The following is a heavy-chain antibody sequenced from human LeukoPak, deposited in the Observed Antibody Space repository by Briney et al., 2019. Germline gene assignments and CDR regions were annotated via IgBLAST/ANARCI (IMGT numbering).Heavy chain of an antibody. V-gene: IGHV3-11*01. CDR1: GFTFSNYY. D-gene: IGHD2-2*01. Sequence: GVSLRLSCAASGFTFSNYYMSWIRQAPGKGLEWVSYISSSGSTIYYADSVKGRFTISRDNAKNSLYLQMNSLRAEDTAVYYCARGVVVPAAMRAYYYYYGMDVWGQGTTVTVSS. CDR2: ISSSGSTI. CDR3: ARGVVVPAAMRAYYYYYGMDV. J-gene: IGHJ6*02.